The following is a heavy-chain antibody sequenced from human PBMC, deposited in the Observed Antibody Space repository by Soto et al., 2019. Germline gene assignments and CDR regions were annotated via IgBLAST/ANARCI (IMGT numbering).Heavy chain of an antibody. Sequence: GGSLRLSCAASGFTFSSYAMSWVRQAPGKGLEWVSVISGSGGSTNYADSVKGRFTISRDNSKNTLFLQMNSLRAEDTAVYYCAKDLTVDTAMVLTKLFDYWGQGTLVTVSS. CDR1: GFTFSSYA. V-gene: IGHV3-23*01. J-gene: IGHJ4*02. CDR3: AKDLTVDTAMVLTKLFDY. CDR2: ISGSGGST. D-gene: IGHD5-18*01.